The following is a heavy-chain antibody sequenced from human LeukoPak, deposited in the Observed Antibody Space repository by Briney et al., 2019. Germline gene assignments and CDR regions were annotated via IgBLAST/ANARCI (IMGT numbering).Heavy chain of an antibody. CDR3: ARAEEGFDY. CDR2: IYHSGST. CDR1: GYSISSGYY. J-gene: IGHJ4*02. V-gene: IGHV4-38-2*02. Sequence: SETLSLTCTVSGYSISSGYYWGWIRQPPGKGLEWIGSIYHSGSTYYNPSLKSRVTISVDTSKNQFSLKLSSVTAADTAVYYCARAEEGFDYWGQGTLVTVSS.